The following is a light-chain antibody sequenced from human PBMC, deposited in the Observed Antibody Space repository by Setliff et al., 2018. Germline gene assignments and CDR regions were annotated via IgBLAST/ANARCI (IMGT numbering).Light chain of an antibody. V-gene: IGLV2-8*01. CDR1: SRDVGSSTF. J-gene: IGLJ1*01. CDR3: SSYAGTNNPYV. Sequence: ALTQPPSASGSPGQSLIISCTGTSRDVGSSTFVSWYQQHPGKAPKLLIYEISKRPSGVPDRFSGSKSGNTASLTVSGLQAEDEADYYCSSYAGTNNPYVFGSGTKVTVL. CDR2: EIS.